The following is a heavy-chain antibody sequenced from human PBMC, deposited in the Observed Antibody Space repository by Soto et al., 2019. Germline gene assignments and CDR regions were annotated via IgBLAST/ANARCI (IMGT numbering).Heavy chain of an antibody. J-gene: IGHJ4*02. Sequence: SETLSLTCTVSGGSISNYYWSWIRQPPGKGLEWIAYIHYSGSTNYNPSLKSRVTISGDRSKNQFSLKVRSVTAADTAVYYCARSDYGDSGSYLKLFDYWGQGTLVTVS. CDR3: ARSDYGDSGSYLKLFDY. CDR1: GGSISNYY. CDR2: IHYSGST. D-gene: IGHD3-10*01. V-gene: IGHV4-59*01.